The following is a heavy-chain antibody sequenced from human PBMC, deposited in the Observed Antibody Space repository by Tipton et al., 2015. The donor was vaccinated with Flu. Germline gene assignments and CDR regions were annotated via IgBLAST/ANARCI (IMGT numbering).Heavy chain of an antibody. CDR1: GGPMNNDY. D-gene: IGHD2/OR15-2a*01. V-gene: IGHV4-59*12. CDR3: ARMFSGWFDP. J-gene: IGHJ5*02. Sequence: TLSLTCTVSGGPMNNDYWSWIRQPPRKGLEYIGYIHYSGSTKSNPSLKSRVTISLDTSKNQFFLNLSSVTAADTAVYYCARMFSGWFDPWGQGTLVTVSS. CDR2: IHYSGST.